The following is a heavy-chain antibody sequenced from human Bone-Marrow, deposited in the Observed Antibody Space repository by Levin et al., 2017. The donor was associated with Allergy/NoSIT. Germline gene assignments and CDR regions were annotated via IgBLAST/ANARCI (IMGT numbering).Heavy chain of an antibody. Sequence: KVSCKASGYTFTSYDINWVRQATGQGLEWMGWMNPNSGNTGYAQKFQGRVTMTRNTSISTAYMELSSLRSEDTAVYYCARGLESSSLKVVASLRYFDWLSYYYYMDVWGKGTTVTVSS. CDR3: ARGLESSSLKVVASLRYFDWLSYYYYMDV. J-gene: IGHJ6*03. V-gene: IGHV1-8*01. CDR2: MNPNSGNT. D-gene: IGHD3-9*01. CDR1: GYTFTSYD.